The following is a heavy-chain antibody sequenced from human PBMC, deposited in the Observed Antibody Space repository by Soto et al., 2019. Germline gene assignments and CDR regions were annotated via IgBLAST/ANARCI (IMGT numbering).Heavy chain of an antibody. CDR1: GVSIYNQF. CDR3: ATQTFGSNAFFDS. V-gene: IGHV4-4*08. D-gene: IGHD3-10*01. CDR2: IHSSGGP. J-gene: IGHJ4*02. Sequence: SETLSLTCAVSGVSIYNQFWSWIRQPPGKRPEWIGYIHSSGGPTYNPSLESRVTISLDTSKNQSTLNLASVSAADTAVYYCATQTFGSNAFFDSWGQGALVTVSS.